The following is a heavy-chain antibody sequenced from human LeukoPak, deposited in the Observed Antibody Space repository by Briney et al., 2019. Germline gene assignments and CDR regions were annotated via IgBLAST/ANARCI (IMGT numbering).Heavy chain of an antibody. J-gene: IGHJ6*02. D-gene: IGHD2-15*01. CDR1: GYTFTGYY. Sequence: GASVKVSCKASGYTFTGYYMHWVRQAPGQGLEWMEWINPNSGGTNYAQKFQGRVTMTRDTSISTAYMELSRLRSDDTAVYYCARDRGYCSGGSCYQGMDVWGQGTTVTVSS. CDR3: ARDRGYCSGGSCYQGMDV. CDR2: INPNSGGT. V-gene: IGHV1-2*02.